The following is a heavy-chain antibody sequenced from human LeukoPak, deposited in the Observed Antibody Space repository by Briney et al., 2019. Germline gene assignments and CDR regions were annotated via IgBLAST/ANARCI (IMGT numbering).Heavy chain of an antibody. J-gene: IGHJ1*01. CDR1: GYTFTGYY. D-gene: IGHD3-22*01. Sequence: ASVKVSCKASGYTFTGYYMHWVRQAPGQGLEWMGWINPNSGGTNYAQKFQGRVTMTRDTSISTAYMELSRLRSDDTAVYYCARDPWEYYYDSSGSSYFQHWGQGTLVTVSS. CDR2: INPNSGGT. V-gene: IGHV1-2*02. CDR3: ARDPWEYYYDSSGSSYFQH.